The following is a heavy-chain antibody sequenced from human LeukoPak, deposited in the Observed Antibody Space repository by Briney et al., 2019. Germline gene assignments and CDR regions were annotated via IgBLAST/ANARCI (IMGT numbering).Heavy chain of an antibody. D-gene: IGHD2-15*01. V-gene: IGHV4-34*01. CDR2: INHSGST. Sequence: PSETLSLTRTVYGGSFSAYYWSWIRQPPGKGLEWIGEINHSGSTNYNPSLKSRVTISVDTSKNQFSLKLSSVTAADTAVYYCARSDIVVVVADTLRYDSSGYYDYWGQGTLVTVSS. J-gene: IGHJ4*02. CDR3: ARSDIVVVVADTLRYDSSGYYDY. CDR1: GGSFSAYY.